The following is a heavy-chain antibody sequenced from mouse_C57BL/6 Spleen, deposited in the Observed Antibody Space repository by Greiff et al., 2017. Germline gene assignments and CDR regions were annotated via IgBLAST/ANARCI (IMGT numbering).Heavy chain of an antibody. V-gene: IGHV10-1*01. CDR2: IRSKSNNYAT. CDR1: GFSFNTYA. Sequence: EVQLVESGGGLVQPTGSLKLSCAASGFSFNTYAMNWVRQAPGKGLEWVARIRSKSNNYATYDADSVKDRFTISRDDSESMLYLQMNNLKTEDTAMNYGVEHYSSSWDYCDDWGQGTTLTVSS. D-gene: IGHD1-1*01. CDR3: VEHYSSSWDYCDD. J-gene: IGHJ2*01.